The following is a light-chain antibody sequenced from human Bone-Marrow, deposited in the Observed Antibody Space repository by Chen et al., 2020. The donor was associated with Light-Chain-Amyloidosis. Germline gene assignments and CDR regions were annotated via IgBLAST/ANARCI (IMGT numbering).Light chain of an antibody. V-gene: IGLV1-51*01. J-gene: IGLJ3*02. CDR1: SSNIGKNY. CDR3: GAWDISLSGRV. Sequence: QSALTQPPSLSAAPGQNVTISCSGSSSNIGKNYVSWDQQLPGTAPKLLIYDSNKRPSGIPDRFSGTQSRTSAALGITGLQTGDEADYYCGAWDISLSGRVFGGGTRLTV. CDR2: DSN.